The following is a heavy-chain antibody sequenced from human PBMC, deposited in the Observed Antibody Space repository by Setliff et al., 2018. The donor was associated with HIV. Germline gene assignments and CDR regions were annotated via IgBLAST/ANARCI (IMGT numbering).Heavy chain of an antibody. CDR1: GGSISSGDYY. Sequence: SETLSLTCTVSGGSISSGDYYWSWVRQPPGKGLEWIGYISYSGNTYYNPSLKSRVTISVDTSKNQISLRLNSLTAADTAVYYCARGTTLNVVPDAFDIWGQGTMVTVSS. D-gene: IGHD4-17*01. V-gene: IGHV4-30-4*08. J-gene: IGHJ3*02. CDR2: ISYSGNT. CDR3: ARGTTLNVVPDAFDI.